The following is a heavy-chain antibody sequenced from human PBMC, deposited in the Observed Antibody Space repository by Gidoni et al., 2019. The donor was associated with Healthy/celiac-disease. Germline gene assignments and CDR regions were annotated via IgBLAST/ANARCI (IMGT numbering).Heavy chain of an antibody. V-gene: IGHV4-39*01. D-gene: IGHD2-2*01. Sequence: QLQLQESGPGLVKPSETLSLTCTVSGGSISSSSYYWGWIRQPPGKGLEWIGSIYYSGSTYYNPSLKSRVTISVDTSKNQFSLKLSSVTAADTAVYYCTRIVVVPAAIRRPTFDYWGQGTLVTVSS. CDR2: IYYSGST. J-gene: IGHJ4*02. CDR3: TRIVVVPAAIRRPTFDY. CDR1: GGSISSSSYY.